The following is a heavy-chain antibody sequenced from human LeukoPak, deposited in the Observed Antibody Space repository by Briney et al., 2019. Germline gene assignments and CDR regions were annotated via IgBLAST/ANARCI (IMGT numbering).Heavy chain of an antibody. J-gene: IGHJ3*02. CDR2: MNPNSGNT. D-gene: IGHD4-17*01. CDR1: GYTFTSYD. Sequence: ASAKVSCKASGYTFTSYDINWVRQATGQGLEWMGWMNPNSGNTGYAQKFQGRVTMTRNTSISTAYMELSSLRSEDTAVYYCARGYGDNVGVAFDIWGQGTMVTVSS. CDR3: ARGYGDNVGVAFDI. V-gene: IGHV1-8*01.